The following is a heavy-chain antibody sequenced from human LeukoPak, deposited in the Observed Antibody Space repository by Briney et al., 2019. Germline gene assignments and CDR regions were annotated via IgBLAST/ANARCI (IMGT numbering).Heavy chain of an antibody. CDR3: ASANPTPRGIDFDS. D-gene: IGHD3-10*01. CDR2: INGADYST. CDR1: GFTFRTSA. J-gene: IGHJ4*02. Sequence: GGSLRLSCAASGFTFRTSAMSWVRQAPGKGLQGVSSINGADYSTYYADSVKGRFTISRDSSKNILYLQMNSLRTDDTALYYCASANPTPRGIDFDSWGQGTLVTVSS. V-gene: IGHV3-23*01.